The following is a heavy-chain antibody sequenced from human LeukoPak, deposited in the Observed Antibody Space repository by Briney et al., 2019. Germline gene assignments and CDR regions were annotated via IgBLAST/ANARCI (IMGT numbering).Heavy chain of an antibody. CDR3: ARTVVAVGYDY. J-gene: IGHJ4*02. CDR1: GFTFFSYT. CDR2: ISSSSSYI. Sequence: GGSLRLSCAASGFTFFSYTMNWVRQAPGKGLEWVSSISSSSSYIYYADSVKGRFTISRDNAKNSLYLQMNSLRAEDTAVYYCARTVVAVGYDYWGQGTLVTVSS. D-gene: IGHD2-15*01. V-gene: IGHV3-21*01.